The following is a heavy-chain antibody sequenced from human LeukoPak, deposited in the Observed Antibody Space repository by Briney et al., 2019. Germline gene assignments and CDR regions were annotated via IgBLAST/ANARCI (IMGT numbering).Heavy chain of an antibody. D-gene: IGHD4-17*01. CDR1: GGSISSYY. CDR2: IYTSGST. CDR3: ARDWDYAASDAFDI. J-gene: IGHJ3*02. V-gene: IGHV4-4*07. Sequence: PSETLSLTCTVSGGSISSYYWSWIRQPAGKGLEWIGRIYTSGSTNHNPSLKSRVTMSVDTSKNQFSLKLSSVTAADTAVYYCARDWDYAASDAFDIWGQGTMVTVSS.